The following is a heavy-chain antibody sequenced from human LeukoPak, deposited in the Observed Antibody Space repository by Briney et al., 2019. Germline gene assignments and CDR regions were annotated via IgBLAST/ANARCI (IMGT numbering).Heavy chain of an antibody. CDR1: GGSFSGYY. J-gene: IGHJ4*02. Sequence: PSETLSLTCAVYGGSFSGYYWSWIRQPPGKGLEWIGEINHSGSTNYNPSLKSRVTISVNTSKNQFSLKLSSVTAADTAVYYCASRSPEDYGDYNGQFDYWGQGTLVTVSS. CDR2: INHSGST. CDR3: ASRSPEDYGDYNGQFDY. D-gene: IGHD4-17*01. V-gene: IGHV4-34*01.